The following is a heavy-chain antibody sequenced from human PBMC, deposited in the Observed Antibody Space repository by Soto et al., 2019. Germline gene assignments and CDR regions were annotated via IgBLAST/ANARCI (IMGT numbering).Heavy chain of an antibody. CDR1: GGSISSGGYY. J-gene: IGHJ6*02. V-gene: IGHV4-31*03. D-gene: IGHD2-21*02. CDR2: IYYSGST. CDR3: ASNFVVVTASRGYYYGMDV. Sequence: PSETLSLTCTVSGGSISSGGYYWSWIRQHPGKGLEWIGYIYYSGSTYYNPSLKSRVTISVDTSKNQFSLKLSSVTAADTAVYYCASNFVVVTASRGYYYGMDVWGQGTTVTVSS.